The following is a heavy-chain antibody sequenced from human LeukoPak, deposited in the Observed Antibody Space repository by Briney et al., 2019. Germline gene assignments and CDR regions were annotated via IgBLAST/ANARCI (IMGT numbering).Heavy chain of an antibody. D-gene: IGHD3-3*01. V-gene: IGHV4-4*07. Sequence: PSDTLSLTCTVSGRSISSYYWSWIGQPAPKGLAWIGRIYPSWRTNYNPSLQSRVTISVDKSKNQFSLKLSSVTAADTAVYYRAREKHGARITIFGVVISPFDNWGQGTLVTVSS. CDR3: AREKHGARITIFGVVISPFDN. CDR1: GRSISSYY. J-gene: IGHJ4*02. CDR2: IYPSWRT.